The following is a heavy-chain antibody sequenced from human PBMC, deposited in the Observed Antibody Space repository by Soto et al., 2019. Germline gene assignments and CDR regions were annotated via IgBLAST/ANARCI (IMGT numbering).Heavy chain of an antibody. J-gene: IGHJ4*02. CDR2: ISSSSSYI. Sequence: VQLVESGGGLVKPGGSLRLSCAASGFSFSTYSMNWVRQAPGKGLEWVSSISSSSSYIYYADSVKGRFTISTDNAKNSVYLQMTSLRAEDWGVYYCARDAVAAAGGYFDYWGQGTLVTVSS. V-gene: IGHV3-21*01. CDR1: GFSFSTYS. CDR3: ARDAVAAAGGYFDY. D-gene: IGHD6-13*01.